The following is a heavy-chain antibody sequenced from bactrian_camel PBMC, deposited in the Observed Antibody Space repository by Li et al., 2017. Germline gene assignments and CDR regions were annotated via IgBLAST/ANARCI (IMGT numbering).Heavy chain of an antibody. J-gene: IGHJ6*01. Sequence: DVQLVESGGGLVQPGGSLRISCEASGFTVSAYAMSWVRQAPGKGLEWVSTIHSNGGATWYADSVKGRFTISRDNAKNTVYLQMDSLKSEDTALYYCTTDWGNWHFVAVTFAYWGQGTQVTVS. D-gene: IGHD5*01. V-gene: IGHV3S40*01. CDR1: GFTVSAYA. CDR3: TTDWGNWHFVAVTFAY. CDR2: IHSNGGAT.